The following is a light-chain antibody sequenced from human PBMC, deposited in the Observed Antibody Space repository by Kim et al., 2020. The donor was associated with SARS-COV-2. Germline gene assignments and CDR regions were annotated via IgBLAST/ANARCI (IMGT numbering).Light chain of an antibody. CDR2: WAS. Sequence: DIVMTQSPDFLAVSLGERATINCKSSQSVLYSSNNKNYLAWYQQKPGQPPKLLIYWASTRESGVPDRFSGSGSGTDFTLTISSLQAEDVAVYYCQQYYSTPLTFGGGTKWIS. V-gene: IGKV4-1*01. CDR1: QSVLYSSNNKNY. J-gene: IGKJ4*01. CDR3: QQYYSTPLT.